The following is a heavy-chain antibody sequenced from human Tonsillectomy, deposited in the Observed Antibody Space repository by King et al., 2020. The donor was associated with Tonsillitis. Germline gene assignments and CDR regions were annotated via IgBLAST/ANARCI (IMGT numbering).Heavy chain of an antibody. J-gene: IGHJ4*02. CDR1: GFTFGDFP. V-gene: IGHV3-49*03. Sequence: VQLVQSGGGLVQPGRSLRLSCTTSGFTFGDFPMSWFRQAPGKGLEWVAFITSKAYGGTGEYAASVKGRFTISRDDSNGVAYLEMNNLRTEDTAVYHCSRGLREIVVLWYFDYWGQGTLVTVSS. D-gene: IGHD3-16*01. CDR3: SRGLREIVVLWYFDY. CDR2: ITSKAYGGTG.